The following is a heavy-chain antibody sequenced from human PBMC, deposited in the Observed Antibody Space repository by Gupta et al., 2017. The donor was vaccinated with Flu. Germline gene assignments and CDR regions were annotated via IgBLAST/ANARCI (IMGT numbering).Heavy chain of an antibody. D-gene: IGHD3-22*01. Sequence: VESGGGLVQPGGSLRLSCVVSGFTLSDHHLDWVRQAPGKGLEWIGRSKNRATSYTTVYAASVEGRFTFSRDDSKNSVNLQMNSLKTEDTAVYYCTRLNFYDGSGYYNDFWGQGTLVAVSS. CDR3: TRLNFYDGSGYYNDF. CDR1: GFTLSDHH. CDR2: SKNRATSYTT. J-gene: IGHJ4*02. V-gene: IGHV3-72*01.